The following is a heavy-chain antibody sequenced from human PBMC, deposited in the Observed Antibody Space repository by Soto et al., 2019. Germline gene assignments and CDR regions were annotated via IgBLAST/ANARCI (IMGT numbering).Heavy chain of an antibody. Sequence: PGGSLRLSCAASGFTFSSYSMQWFRQAPDKGLEWVAVISYDVYNKYYVDSVKCRFTISRDNSKNTLYLQMNSLRAEDTAIYYCARHFTGTGTFDYCGHGTLVNV. CDR1: GFTFSSYS. J-gene: IGHJ4*01. CDR3: ARHFTGTGTFDY. D-gene: IGHD1-1*01. V-gene: IGHV3-30-3*01. CDR2: ISYDVYNK.